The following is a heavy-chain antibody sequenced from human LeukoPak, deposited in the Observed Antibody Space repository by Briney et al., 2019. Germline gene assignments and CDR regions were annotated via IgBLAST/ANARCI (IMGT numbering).Heavy chain of an antibody. J-gene: IGHJ3*02. V-gene: IGHV3-7*01. CDR3: ARDLTNWNDATFDI. CDR1: GFSFSNYW. CDR2: IKVDGSET. Sequence: PGGSLRLSCAASGFSFSNYWMSWVRQAPGKGLEWVANIKVDGSETYYVDSVKGRFTISRDNSKNPLYLQMNYLRAEDTAVYYCARDLTNWNDATFDIWGQGTMVTVAS. D-gene: IGHD1-1*01.